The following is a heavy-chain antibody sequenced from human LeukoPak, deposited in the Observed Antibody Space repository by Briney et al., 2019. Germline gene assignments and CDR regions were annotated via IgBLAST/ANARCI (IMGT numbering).Heavy chain of an antibody. Sequence: AEGSLRLSCAASGFTVSSNYMSWVRQVSGKGLEWVSVIYSGGSTYYADSVKGRFTISRDNSKNTLYLQMNSLRAEDTAVYYCARGTWEPDLWGQGTLVTVSS. D-gene: IGHD1-26*01. CDR1: GFTVSSNY. V-gene: IGHV3-66*01. CDR2: IYSGGST. J-gene: IGHJ5*02. CDR3: ARGTWEPDL.